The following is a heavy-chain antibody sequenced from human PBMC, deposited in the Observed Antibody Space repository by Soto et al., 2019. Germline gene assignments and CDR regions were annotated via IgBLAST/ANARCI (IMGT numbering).Heavy chain of an antibody. J-gene: IGHJ6*02. CDR3: ARSQGSSTSLEIYYYYYGMDV. Sequence: QVQLVQSGAEVKKPGSSVKVSCKASGGTFSSYAISWVRQAPGQGLEWMGGIIPISDTTNYAQKFQGRVTITAAESTSTAYMELSSLRSDDTAVYYCARSQGSSTSLEIYYYYYGMDVWGQGTTVTVSS. CDR1: GGTFSSYA. CDR2: IIPISDTT. D-gene: IGHD2-2*01. V-gene: IGHV1-69*01.